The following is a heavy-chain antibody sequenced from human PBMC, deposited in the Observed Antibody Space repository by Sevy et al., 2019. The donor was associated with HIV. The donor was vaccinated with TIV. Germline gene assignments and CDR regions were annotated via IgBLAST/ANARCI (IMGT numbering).Heavy chain of an antibody. D-gene: IGHD3-22*01. J-gene: IGHJ4*02. CDR3: AVQPTITMIIPLFDY. V-gene: IGHV3-23*01. Sequence: GGSLRLSCAASGFTFSSYAMSWVRQAPGKGLEWVSTISGRGGSTYYADSVKGRLTISRDKSKNTMYLQMNSLRAEDTAVYYCAVQPTITMIIPLFDYWGRGTLVTVSS. CDR2: ISGRGGST. CDR1: GFTFSSYA.